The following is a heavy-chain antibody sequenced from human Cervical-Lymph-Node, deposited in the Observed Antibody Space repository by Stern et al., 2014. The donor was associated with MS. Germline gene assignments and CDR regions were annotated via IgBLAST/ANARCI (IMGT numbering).Heavy chain of an antibody. CDR1: GFTFSSYS. V-gene: IGHV3-21*01. CDR2: ISSSGSFI. Sequence: EVQLVESGGGLVQPGGSLRLSCAASGFTFSSYSMNWVRQAPGKGLEGVSSISSSGSFIYYADSVKGRFTISRDNAKNSLYLQMNSLRAEDTALDYCARVNEGFWYLDLWGRGTLVTASS. J-gene: IGHJ2*01. CDR3: ARVNEGFWYLDL.